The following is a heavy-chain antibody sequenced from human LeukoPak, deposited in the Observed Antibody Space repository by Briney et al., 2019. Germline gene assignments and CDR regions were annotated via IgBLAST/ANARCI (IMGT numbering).Heavy chain of an antibody. D-gene: IGHD3-9*01. Sequence: ASLLLSSAASGFTISSYAISWVRQAPGKGLEWVSAISGSGGSTYYAASVKGRFTISRDNSKNTLSLQMNSLSAEDTAVYYCARLERRYDILSGYYPGNYFDYWGQGTLVTVSS. J-gene: IGHJ4*02. CDR2: ISGSGGST. V-gene: IGHV3-23*01. CDR1: GFTISSYA. CDR3: ARLERRYDILSGYYPGNYFDY.